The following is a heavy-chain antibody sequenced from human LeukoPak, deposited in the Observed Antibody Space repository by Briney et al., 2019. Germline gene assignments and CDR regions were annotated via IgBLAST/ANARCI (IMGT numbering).Heavy chain of an antibody. CDR1: GLTVSSNY. CDR2: IYSGGTT. D-gene: IGHD4-17*01. Sequence: GGSLRLPCVVSGLTVSSNYMSWVRQAPGKGLEWVSVIYSGGTTNYADSVKGRFIVYRDNSKNTLYLQMNSLRAEDTAVYYCASKVTTGYWGQGTLVTVSS. CDR3: ASKVTTGY. J-gene: IGHJ4*02. V-gene: IGHV3-66*01.